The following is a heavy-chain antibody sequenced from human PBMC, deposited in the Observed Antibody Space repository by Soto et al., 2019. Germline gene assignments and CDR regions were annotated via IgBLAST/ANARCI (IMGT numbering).Heavy chain of an antibody. Sequence: EVQLLESGGGLVQPGGSLRLSCAASGFTFSSYAMSWVRQAPGKGLEWVSAISGSGGSTYYADSVKGRFTISRDNSKNTLYLQMNSLGAEDTAVYYCAKGAIRYFDWFPSDAFDIWGQGTMVTVSS. V-gene: IGHV3-23*01. D-gene: IGHD3-9*01. CDR1: GFTFSSYA. CDR2: ISGSGGST. J-gene: IGHJ3*02. CDR3: AKGAIRYFDWFPSDAFDI.